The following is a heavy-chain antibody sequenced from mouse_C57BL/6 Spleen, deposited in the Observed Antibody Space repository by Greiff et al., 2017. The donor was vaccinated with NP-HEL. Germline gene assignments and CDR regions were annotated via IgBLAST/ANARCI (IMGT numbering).Heavy chain of an antibody. V-gene: IGHV1-22*01. CDR3: ANHYYGSLDY. CDR2: INPNNGGT. Sequence: EVKLLESGPELVKPGASVKMSCKASGYTFTDYNMHWVKQSHGKSLEWIGYINPNNGGTSYNQKFKGKATLTVNKSSSTAYMELRSLTSEDSAVYYCANHYYGSLDYWGQGTTLTVSS. J-gene: IGHJ2*01. D-gene: IGHD1-1*01. CDR1: GYTFTDYN.